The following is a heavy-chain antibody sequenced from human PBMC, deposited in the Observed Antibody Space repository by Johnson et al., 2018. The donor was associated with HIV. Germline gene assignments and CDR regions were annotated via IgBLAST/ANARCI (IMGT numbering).Heavy chain of an antibody. CDR1: GFTFDDYG. V-gene: IGHV3-30*03. J-gene: IGHJ3*02. CDR2: ISYDGSNK. D-gene: IGHD5-18*01. Sequence: QMLLVESGGGVVRPGESLRLSCAASGFTFDDYGMSWVRQAPGKGLEWVAVISYDGSNKYYADSVKGRFTISRDNSKNTLYLQMNSLRIEDTAVYYCASVDTAMVDTFDIWGQGTMVTVSS. CDR3: ASVDTAMVDTFDI.